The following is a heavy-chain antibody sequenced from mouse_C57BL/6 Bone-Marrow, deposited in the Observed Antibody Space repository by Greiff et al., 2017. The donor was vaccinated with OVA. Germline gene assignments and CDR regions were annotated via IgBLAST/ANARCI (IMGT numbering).Heavy chain of an antibody. CDR1: GYTFTDYY. CDR2: IYPGSGNT. CDR3: ARWGSTGDDWYFDV. Sequence: QVQLKESGAELVRPGASVKLSCKASGYTFTDYYINWVKQRPGQGLEWIARIYPGSGNTYYNEKFKGKATLTAEKSSSTAYMQLSSLTSEDSAVYFCARWGSTGDDWYFDVWGTGTTVTVSS. D-gene: IGHD4-1*02. J-gene: IGHJ1*03. V-gene: IGHV1-76*01.